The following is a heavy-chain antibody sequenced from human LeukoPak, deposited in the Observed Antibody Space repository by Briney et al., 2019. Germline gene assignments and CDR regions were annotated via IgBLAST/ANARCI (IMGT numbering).Heavy chain of an antibody. J-gene: IGHJ4*02. CDR1: EFTFSSYG. Sequence: GGSLRLSCAASEFTFSSYGMHWVRQAPGKGLEWVAFIQYDGSNKYYADSVKGLFTISRDNSKNTLYLQMSSLRADDTAVYYCAKVEHLTIWGQGTLVTVSS. D-gene: IGHD3-3*01. CDR2: IQYDGSNK. V-gene: IGHV3-30*02. CDR3: AKVEHLTI.